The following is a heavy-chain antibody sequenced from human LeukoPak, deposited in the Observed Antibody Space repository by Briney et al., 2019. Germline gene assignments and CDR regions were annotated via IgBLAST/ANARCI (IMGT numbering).Heavy chain of an antibody. CDR1: GYTFTSYG. CDR2: ISAYNGNT. Sequence: ASVKVSCKASGYTFTSYGISWVRQAPGQGLEWMGWISAYNGNTNYAQKLQGRVTMTTGTSTSTAYMELRSLRSDDTAVYYCARGGGPRLMVRGVYFDYWGQGTLVTVSS. J-gene: IGHJ4*02. V-gene: IGHV1-18*01. D-gene: IGHD3-10*01. CDR3: ARGGGPRLMVRGVYFDY.